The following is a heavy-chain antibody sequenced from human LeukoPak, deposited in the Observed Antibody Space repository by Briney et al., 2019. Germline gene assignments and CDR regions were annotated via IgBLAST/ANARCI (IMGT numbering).Heavy chain of an antibody. CDR3: AREGGYSSSWSYFDY. D-gene: IGHD6-13*01. CDR1: GGSFSGYY. CDR2: INHSGST. Sequence: SETLSLTCAVYGGSFSGYYWSWIRQPPGKGLEWIGEINHSGSTHYNPSLKSRVTISVDTSKNQFSLKLSSVTAADTAVYYCAREGGYSSSWSYFDYWGQGTLVTVSS. J-gene: IGHJ4*02. V-gene: IGHV4-34*01.